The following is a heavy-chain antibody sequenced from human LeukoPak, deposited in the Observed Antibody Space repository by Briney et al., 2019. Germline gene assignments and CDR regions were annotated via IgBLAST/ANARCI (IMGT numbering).Heavy chain of an antibody. D-gene: IGHD3-10*01. V-gene: IGHV2-70*11. CDR2: IDWDDDK. Sequence: ESGPALVKPTQTLTLTCTFSGFSLSTSGMCVSWIRQPPGKALEWLARIDWDDDKYYSTSLKTRLTISKDTSKNQVVLTMTNMDPVDTATYYCARTYYYGSGSYYIDYWGQGTLVTVPS. J-gene: IGHJ4*02. CDR3: ARTYYYGSGSYYIDY. CDR1: GFSLSTSGMC.